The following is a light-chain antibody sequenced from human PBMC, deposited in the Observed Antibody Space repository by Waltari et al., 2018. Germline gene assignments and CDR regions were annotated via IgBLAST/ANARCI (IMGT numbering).Light chain of an antibody. CDR3: ATWDDSLNNPV. J-gene: IGLJ3*02. V-gene: IGLV1-44*01. Sequence: QSVLTQTPSASGTPGQRVTIPCLGTRPNIRSNTVPWYQQVPGTAPKLLIYNTNQRPSGVPDRFSGSRSGFSASLAISGLLSEDEADYYCATWDDSLNNPVFGGGTKLTVL. CDR1: RPNIRSNT. CDR2: NTN.